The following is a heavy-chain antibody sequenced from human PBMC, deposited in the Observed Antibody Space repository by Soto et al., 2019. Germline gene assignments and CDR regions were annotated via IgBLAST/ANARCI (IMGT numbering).Heavy chain of an antibody. CDR2: IKTKTQGETT. D-gene: IGHD3-3*01. Sequence: EVQLVESGGGLVKPGGSLRLSCTASGFSISRAWMNWVRQAPGKGLEWVGRIKTKTQGETTDYPAPVKGRFTISRDDSKNTVYLQMSSLKMEYTAVYYCTTGSVEGYWGQGTLVTVSS. V-gene: IGHV3-15*07. J-gene: IGHJ4*02. CDR1: GFSISRAW. CDR3: TTGSVEGY.